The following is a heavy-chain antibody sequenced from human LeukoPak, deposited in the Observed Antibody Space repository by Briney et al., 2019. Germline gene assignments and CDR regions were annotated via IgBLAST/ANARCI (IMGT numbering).Heavy chain of an antibody. CDR3: ARVLVEATTLIDY. CDR2: IYYSGST. D-gene: IGHD5-12*01. CDR1: GGSVGSGSYY. J-gene: IGHJ4*02. V-gene: IGHV4-61*01. Sequence: SETLSLTCTVSGGSVGSGSYYWSWIRQPPGKGLEWIGYIYYSGSTNYNPSLKSRVTISVDTSKNQFSLKLSSVTAADTAVYYCARVLVEATTLIDYWGQGTLVTVSS.